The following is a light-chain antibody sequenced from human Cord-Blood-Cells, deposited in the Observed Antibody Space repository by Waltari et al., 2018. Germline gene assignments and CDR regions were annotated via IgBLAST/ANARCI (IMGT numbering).Light chain of an antibody. CDR3: CSYAGSYVV. Sequence: QSALTQPRSVSGSPGQSVTISCPGTSSDVGGFNYVSWYQQHPGKAPKLMLYDVSKWPSGVPERFSGSKSGNTASLTISGLQAEDEADYYCCSYAGSYVVFGGGTKLTVL. CDR1: SSDVGGFNY. J-gene: IGLJ2*01. V-gene: IGLV2-11*01. CDR2: DVS.